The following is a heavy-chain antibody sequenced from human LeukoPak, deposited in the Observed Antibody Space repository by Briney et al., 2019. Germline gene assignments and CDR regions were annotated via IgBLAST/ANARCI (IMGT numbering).Heavy chain of an antibody. CDR2: ISAYNGNT. Sequence: ASVKVSCKASGYTFTSYGISWVRQAPGQGLEWMGWISAYNGNTNYAQKLQGRVTMTTDTSTSTAYMELRSLRSDDTAVYYCALGPYGSGSYYPDNLFSDYWGQGTLVTVSS. J-gene: IGHJ4*02. CDR1: GYTFTSYG. CDR3: ALGPYGSGSYYPDNLFSDY. D-gene: IGHD3-10*01. V-gene: IGHV1-18*01.